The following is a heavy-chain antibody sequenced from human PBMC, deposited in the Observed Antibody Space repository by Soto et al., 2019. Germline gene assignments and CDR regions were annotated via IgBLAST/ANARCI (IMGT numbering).Heavy chain of an antibody. CDR2: ISSSSSTI. D-gene: IGHD1-26*01. CDR1: GFTFSSYS. CDR3: ARDEMNLTGGAYYYYYGLDF. J-gene: IGHJ6*02. Sequence: QTGGSLRLSCAASGFTFSSYSMNWVRQAPGKGLEWVSYISSSSSTIYYADSVKGRFTISRDNAKNSLYLQMNSLRDEDTAVYYCARDEMNLTGGAYYYYYGLDFWGQGTSVTGSS. V-gene: IGHV3-48*02.